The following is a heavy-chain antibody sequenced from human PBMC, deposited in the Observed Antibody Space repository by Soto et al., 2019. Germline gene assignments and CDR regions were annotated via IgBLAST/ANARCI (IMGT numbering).Heavy chain of an antibody. Sequence: SVKVSCKASGGTFSSYAISWVRQAPGQGLEWMGGIIPIFGTANYAQKFQGRVTITADESTSTAYMELSSLRSEDTAVYYCARAVPYYYDSSGEFDYWGQGTLVTVSS. V-gene: IGHV1-69*13. CDR3: ARAVPYYYDSSGEFDY. J-gene: IGHJ4*02. D-gene: IGHD3-22*01. CDR1: GGTFSSYA. CDR2: IIPIFGTA.